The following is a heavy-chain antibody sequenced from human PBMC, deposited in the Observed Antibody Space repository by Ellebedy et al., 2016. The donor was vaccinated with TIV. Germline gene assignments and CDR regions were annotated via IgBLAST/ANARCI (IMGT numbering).Heavy chain of an antibody. CDR1: GFTFSSYG. CDR2: IWYDGSNK. D-gene: IGHD2-2*01. J-gene: IGHJ6*02. CDR3: ARDRQYECTSCYGMDV. V-gene: IGHV3-33*01. Sequence: PGGSLRLSCAASGFTFSSYGMQWVRQAPGKGLEWVAVIWYDGSNKYYADSVKGRFTISRDNSKNTLYLQMNSLRAEDTAVYYCARDRQYECTSCYGMDVWGQGTTVTVSS.